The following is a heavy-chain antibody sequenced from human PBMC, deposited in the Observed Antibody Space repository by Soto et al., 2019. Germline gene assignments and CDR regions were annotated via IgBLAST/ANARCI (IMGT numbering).Heavy chain of an antibody. D-gene: IGHD3-10*01. Sequence: GGSLRLSCAASGFTFSSYAMSWVRQAPGKGLEWVSAISGSGGSTYYADSVKGRFTISRDNSKNTLYLQMNSLRAEDTAVYYCAKDGGLWFGSAPPYFDYWGQGTLVTVSS. CDR1: GFTFSSYA. V-gene: IGHV3-23*01. CDR2: ISGSGGST. CDR3: AKDGGLWFGSAPPYFDY. J-gene: IGHJ4*02.